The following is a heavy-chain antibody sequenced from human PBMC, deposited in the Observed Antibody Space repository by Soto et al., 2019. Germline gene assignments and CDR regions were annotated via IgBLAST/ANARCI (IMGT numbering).Heavy chain of an antibody. D-gene: IGHD5-12*01. J-gene: IGHJ5*02. CDR1: GGSISSGDYY. CDR3: AGWIFALSWFDP. CDR2: MCYSGST. V-gene: IGHV4-30-4*01. Sequence: QVQLQESGPGLVKPSQTLSLTCTVSGGSISSGDYYWSWIRQPPGKGLEWIGYMCYSGSTYYNPSLKRRVTISVGTAKNQFSPKLSSVTAADTAVYYCAGWIFALSWFDPWGQGTLVTVSS.